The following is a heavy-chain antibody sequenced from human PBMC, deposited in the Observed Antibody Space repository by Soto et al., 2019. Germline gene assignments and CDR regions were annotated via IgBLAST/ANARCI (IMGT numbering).Heavy chain of an antibody. J-gene: IGHJ6*04. V-gene: IGHV1-2*04. CDR2: INPDSGGT. CDR3: ARGCILVYSSLRLEGTKYVMDV. D-gene: IGHD6-6*01. CDR1: GYTFTGYY. Sequence: SVKVSCKASGYTFTGYYMHWVRQAPGQGLEWMGWINPDSGGTNYAQKFQGWVTRTRDTSISTAYLELSRLRSDDTAVYYCARGCILVYSSLRLEGTKYVMDVWGKGTTVTVPS.